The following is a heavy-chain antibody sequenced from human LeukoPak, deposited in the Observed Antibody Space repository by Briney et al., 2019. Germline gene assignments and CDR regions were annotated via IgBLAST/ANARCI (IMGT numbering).Heavy chain of an antibody. CDR2: MNPNSGNT. Sequence: ASVKVSCKASGYTFTSYDINWVRQATGQGLEWMGWMNPNSGNTGYAQKFQGRVTITRNTSISTAYMELSSLRSEDTAVYYCARVTGYCTNGVCYTDYYYYYYMDVWGKGTTVTVS. J-gene: IGHJ6*03. CDR1: GYTFTSYD. D-gene: IGHD2-8*01. CDR3: ARVTGYCTNGVCYTDYYYYYYMDV. V-gene: IGHV1-8*03.